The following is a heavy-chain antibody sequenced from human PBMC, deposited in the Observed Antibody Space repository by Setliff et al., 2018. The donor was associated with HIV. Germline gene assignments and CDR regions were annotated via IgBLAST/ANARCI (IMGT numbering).Heavy chain of an antibody. J-gene: IGHJ4*02. CDR3: ARGSGRFCSGGRCSAFDY. Sequence: PSETLSLTCAVSGFSINSGYYWGWIRQPPGKGLEWIGSNYQTGTTYYNPSLKSRVTISVDTSQNQFSLRLSSVTAADTAVYYCARGSGRFCSGGRCSAFDYWGQGTLVTVSS. CDR1: GFSINSGYY. D-gene: IGHD2-15*01. CDR2: NYQTGTT. V-gene: IGHV4-38-2*01.